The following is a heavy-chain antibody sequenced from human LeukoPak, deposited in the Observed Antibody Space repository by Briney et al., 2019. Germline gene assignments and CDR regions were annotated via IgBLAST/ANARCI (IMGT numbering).Heavy chain of an antibody. V-gene: IGHV3-48*02. Sequence: GGSLRLSCAASGFTFSSYSMNWVRQAPGKGPEWVSYISSSSTIYYADSLKGRFTISRDNAKKSLYLQMNSLRDEDTAVYYCARGVRYLDYWGQGTLVTVSS. J-gene: IGHJ4*02. D-gene: IGHD3-10*01. CDR1: GFTFSSYS. CDR3: ARGVRYLDY. CDR2: ISSSSTI.